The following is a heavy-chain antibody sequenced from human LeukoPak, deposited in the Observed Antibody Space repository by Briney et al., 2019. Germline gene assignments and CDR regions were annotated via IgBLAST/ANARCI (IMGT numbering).Heavy chain of an antibody. V-gene: IGHV4-39*01. J-gene: IGHJ6*02. Sequence: SETLSLTCTVSGGSIRRSSYYWGWIRQPPGKRLEWIGRLYYSGNTYYNPSLKSRVTISVDTSKSQFSLRLSSVTAADTAVYYCASHHYGMDVWGQGTTVTVSS. CDR1: GGSIRRSSYY. CDR2: LYYSGNT. CDR3: ASHHYGMDV.